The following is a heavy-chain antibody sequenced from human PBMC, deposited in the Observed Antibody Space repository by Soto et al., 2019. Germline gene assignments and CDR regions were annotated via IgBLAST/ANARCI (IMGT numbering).Heavy chain of an antibody. CDR2: MYYTGSK. D-gene: IGHD6-6*01. Sequence: SETLSLTCTVSGGSISSSTYYWDWIRQPPGKGLEWIGAMYYTGSKNYNPSLESRVTMSVDTSKNQFSLKLSSVTPTDTAVYYCARRSSSSLGSLFDPWGRGILVTVSS. CDR1: GGSISSSTYY. J-gene: IGHJ5*02. CDR3: ARRSSSSLGSLFDP. V-gene: IGHV4-39*01.